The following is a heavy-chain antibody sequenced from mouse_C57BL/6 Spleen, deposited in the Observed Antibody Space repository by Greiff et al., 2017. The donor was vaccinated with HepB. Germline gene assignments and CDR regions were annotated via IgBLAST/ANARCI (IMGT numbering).Heavy chain of an antibody. CDR3: ARTGNYSTYEGFAY. D-gene: IGHD2-5*01. CDR1: FYTFTSYW. V-gene: IGHV1-50*01. Sequence: VQLQHSGSELVKPGASVKLSCNSSFYTFTSYWMHWVKQSPGQGLECIGEIDPSDSYTNYNQKFKGKATLTVDTSSSTAYMQLSSLTSEDSAVYYCARTGNYSTYEGFAYWGQGTLVTVSA. CDR2: IDPSDSYT. J-gene: IGHJ3*01.